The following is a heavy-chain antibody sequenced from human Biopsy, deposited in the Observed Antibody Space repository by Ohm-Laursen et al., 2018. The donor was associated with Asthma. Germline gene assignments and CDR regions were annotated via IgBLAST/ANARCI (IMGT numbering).Heavy chain of an antibody. CDR3: ARDQGDSKFDY. CDR2: SSYSGFR. CDR1: GGSINSDY. J-gene: IGHJ4*02. V-gene: IGHV4-59*01. D-gene: IGHD3-16*01. Sequence: SQTLSLTCTFSGGSINSDYWSWIRQPPGKGLEWIGLSSYSGFRKYNPSLKSRVTTSVDTSKNQLSLNLTSVIAADTAVYYCARDQGDSKFDYWGQGILVTVSS.